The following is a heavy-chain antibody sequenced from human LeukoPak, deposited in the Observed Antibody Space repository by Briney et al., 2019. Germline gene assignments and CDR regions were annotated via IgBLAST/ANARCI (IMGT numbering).Heavy chain of an antibody. CDR3: ARDYGGNSAFDY. J-gene: IGHJ4*02. D-gene: IGHD4-23*01. V-gene: IGHV1-46*01. CDR2: INPSGGST. Sequence: GAPVKVSCKASGYTFTSYYMHWVRQAPGQGLEWMGIINPSGGSTSYAQKFQGRVTMARDTSTSTVYMELSSLRSEDTAVYYCARDYGGNSAFDYWGQGTLVTVSS. CDR1: GYTFTSYY.